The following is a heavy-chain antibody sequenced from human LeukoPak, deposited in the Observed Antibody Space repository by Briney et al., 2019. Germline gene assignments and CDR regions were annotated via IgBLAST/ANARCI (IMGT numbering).Heavy chain of an antibody. Sequence: ASVTVSCTASGYTFSSYYIHWVRQAPGQGLEWMAIINPSGGTITFAQKFQGRVTLTRDISTSTVLMDLSSPRSADTAVYYCARSSAAEGSWDHALDIWGQGTMITVSS. CDR3: ARSSAAEGSWDHALDI. CDR1: GYTFSSYY. J-gene: IGHJ3*02. V-gene: IGHV1-46*01. CDR2: INPSGGTI. D-gene: IGHD2-2*01.